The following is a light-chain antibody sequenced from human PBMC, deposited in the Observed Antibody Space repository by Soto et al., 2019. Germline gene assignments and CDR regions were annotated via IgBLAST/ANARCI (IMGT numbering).Light chain of an antibody. V-gene: IGKV3-15*01. CDR1: QSVSSN. Sequence: EIVMTQSPATLSVSPGERATLSCRASQSVSSNLAWYQQNPGQAPRLLIYGASTRATGIPARFSGSRSGTEFTLTISSVQSEDFAVYYCQEYNNWPALTFGGGTKVEIK. J-gene: IGKJ4*01. CDR2: GAS. CDR3: QEYNNWPALT.